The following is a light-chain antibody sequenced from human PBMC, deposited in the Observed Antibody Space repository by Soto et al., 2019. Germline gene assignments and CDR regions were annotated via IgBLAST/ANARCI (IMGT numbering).Light chain of an antibody. CDR1: RSSSW. V-gene: IGKV1-5*03. CDR3: QQYNSSPLT. J-gene: IGKJ4*01. CDR2: KAS. Sequence: IPMSQSPSTLSESXGDRVTIHCRPSRSSSWFPWDQQKPGKXPKLVXSKASSLEGAGPSRFSGSGSVTEFTPTISSLQPDDFATYYCQQYNSSPLTFGGGTKVDIK.